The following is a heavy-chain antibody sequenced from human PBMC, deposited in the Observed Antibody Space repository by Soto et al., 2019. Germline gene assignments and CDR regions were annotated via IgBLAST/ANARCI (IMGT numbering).Heavy chain of an antibody. CDR2: ISGSGGST. CDR3: AKPIVVVPADPGDY. Sequence: EVQLLESGGGLVQPGGSLRLSCAASGFTFSSYAMSWVRQAPGKGLEWVSAISGSGGSTYYADSVKGRFTISRDNSKNTLYLQMNILRADDTAVYYCAKPIVVVPADPGDYWGQGTLVTVS. V-gene: IGHV3-23*01. J-gene: IGHJ4*02. D-gene: IGHD2-2*01. CDR1: GFTFSSYA.